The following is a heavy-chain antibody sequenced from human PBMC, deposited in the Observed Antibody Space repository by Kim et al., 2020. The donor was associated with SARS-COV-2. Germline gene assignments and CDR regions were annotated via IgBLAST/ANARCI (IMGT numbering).Heavy chain of an antibody. CDR1: GFTFSSYA. CDR2: ISYDGSNK. V-gene: IGHV3-30-3*01. D-gene: IGHD5-12*01. Sequence: GGSLRLSCAASGFTFSSYAMHWVRQAPGKGLEWVAVISYDGSNKYYADSVKGRFTISRDNSKNTLYLQMNSLRAEDTAVYYCASSGYDKKRLTFDYWGQGTLVTVSS. CDR3: ASSGYDKKRLTFDY. J-gene: IGHJ4*02.